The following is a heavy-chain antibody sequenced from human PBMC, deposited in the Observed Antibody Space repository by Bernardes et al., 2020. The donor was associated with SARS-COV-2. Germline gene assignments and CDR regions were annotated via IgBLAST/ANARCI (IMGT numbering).Heavy chain of an antibody. Sequence: SETLSLTCAVSGVSITDYYWSWIRQSPGEGLEWIGEVNESGSTAYNPSLESRVTISVDTSKNLFSLKVTPVTAADTAVYYCARGGSPRWGSTSCYSCDSGYWFHPWGQGTLVTVSS. CDR2: VNESGST. D-gene: IGHD2-2*01. V-gene: IGHV4-34*01. CDR3: ARGGSPRWGSTSCYSCDSGYWFHP. J-gene: IGHJ5*02. CDR1: GVSITDYY.